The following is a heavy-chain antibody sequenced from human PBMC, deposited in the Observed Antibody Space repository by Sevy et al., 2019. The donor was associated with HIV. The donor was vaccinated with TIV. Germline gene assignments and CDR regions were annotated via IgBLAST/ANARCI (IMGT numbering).Heavy chain of an antibody. CDR3: ARVPSPYYDSSGDLIREHYFDT. CDR1: GGPISSHY. D-gene: IGHD3-22*01. CDR2: FYYTGVT. V-gene: IGHV4-59*11. J-gene: IGHJ4*02. Sequence: SETLSLVCTVSGGPISSHYWSWIRQTPGKGLEWIGYFYYTGVTNYNPSLKSRVSMSADTSRNRVTLKLSSVTAADTAVYFCARVPSPYYDSSGDLIREHYFDTWGQGTLVTVSS.